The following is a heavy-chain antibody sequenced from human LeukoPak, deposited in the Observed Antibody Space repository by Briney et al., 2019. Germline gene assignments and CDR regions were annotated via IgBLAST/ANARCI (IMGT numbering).Heavy chain of an antibody. Sequence: LPGGSLRLSCAASGFTVSSNYMSWVRQAPGKGLEWVSVVYSGGSTFYADSVKGRFTISRDNSKNTLYLQMNSLRAEDTAVYYCARESQWLPRNFDYWGQGTLVTVSS. V-gene: IGHV3-66*01. CDR1: GFTVSSNY. J-gene: IGHJ4*02. D-gene: IGHD6-19*01. CDR2: VYSGGST. CDR3: ARESQWLPRNFDY.